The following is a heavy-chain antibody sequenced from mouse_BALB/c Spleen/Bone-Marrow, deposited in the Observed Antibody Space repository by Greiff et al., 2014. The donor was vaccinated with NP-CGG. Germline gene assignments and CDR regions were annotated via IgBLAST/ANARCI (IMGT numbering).Heavy chain of an antibody. V-gene: IGHV14-3*02. Sequence: VQLKQSGAELVKPGASVKLSCTASGFNIKNTYIHWGKQRPEQGLEWIGRIDPANGNTKYDPKFQGKATITADTSSNTAYLQLSSLTSEDTAVYYCARWEYYAMDYWGQGTSVTVSS. D-gene: IGHD4-1*01. CDR3: ARWEYYAMDY. CDR2: IDPANGNT. CDR1: GFNIKNTY. J-gene: IGHJ4*01.